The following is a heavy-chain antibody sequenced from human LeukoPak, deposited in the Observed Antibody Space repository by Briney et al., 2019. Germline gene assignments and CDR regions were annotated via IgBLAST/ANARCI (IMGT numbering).Heavy chain of an antibody. CDR1: GFTFSSYS. Sequence: PGGSLRLSCAASGFTFSSYSMNWVRQAPGKGLEWVSYISSSSSTIYYADSVKGRFTISRDNAKNSLYLQMNSLRAEDTAVYYCARGMNSGRYAVDIWGQGTMVTVSS. V-gene: IGHV3-48*01. D-gene: IGHD6-19*01. J-gene: IGHJ3*02. CDR2: ISSSSSTI. CDR3: ARGMNSGRYAVDI.